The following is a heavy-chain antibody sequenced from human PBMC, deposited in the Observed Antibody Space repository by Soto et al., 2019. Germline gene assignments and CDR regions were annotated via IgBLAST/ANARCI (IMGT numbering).Heavy chain of an antibody. V-gene: IGHV4-59*01. J-gene: IGHJ6*02. CDR1: GGSISSYY. CDR2: IYYSGST. Sequence: QVQLQESGPGLVKPSETLSLTCTVSGGSISSYYWSWIRQPPGKGLEWIGYIYYSGSTNYNPSLTSRVTISVDTSKNQFSLKLRSVTAADTAVYYCARGGGGYNFRHPTYHYGLDVWGQGTTVTVSS. CDR3: ARGGGGYNFRHPTYHYGLDV. D-gene: IGHD5-12*01.